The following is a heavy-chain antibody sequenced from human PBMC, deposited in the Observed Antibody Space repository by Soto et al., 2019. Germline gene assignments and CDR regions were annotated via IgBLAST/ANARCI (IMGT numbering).Heavy chain of an antibody. V-gene: IGHV5-51*01. CDR2: IYPCDSDT. CDR1: GYSFINYW. J-gene: IGHJ4*02. CDR3: ARIVDTAMGD. D-gene: IGHD5-18*01. Sequence: GESLEISCKGSGYSFINYWIGWVRQMPGKGLEWMGIIYPCDSDTRYSPSFQGQVTISAXXXIXXXYXQXXXLXASDTAMYYCARIVDTAMGDWGQGTLVTVS.